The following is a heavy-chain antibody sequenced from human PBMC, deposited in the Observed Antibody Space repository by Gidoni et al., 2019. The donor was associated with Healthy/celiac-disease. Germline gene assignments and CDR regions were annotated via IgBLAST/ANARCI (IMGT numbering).Heavy chain of an antibody. CDR3: ARGRTIFGVVTRIGFDY. D-gene: IGHD3-3*01. V-gene: IGHV4-34*01. Sequence: QVQLQQWGAGLLKPSETLSLTCAVYGGSFSGYYWSWIRQPPGKGLEWIGEINHSGSTNYNPSLKSRVTISVDTSKNRFSLKLSSVTAADTAVYYCARGRTIFGVVTRIGFDYWGQGTLVTVSS. CDR1: GGSFSGYY. J-gene: IGHJ4*02. CDR2: INHSGST.